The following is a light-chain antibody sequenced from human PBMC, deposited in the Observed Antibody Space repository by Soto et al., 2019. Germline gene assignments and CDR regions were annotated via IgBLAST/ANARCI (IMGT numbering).Light chain of an antibody. CDR1: QSVSSK. V-gene: IGKV3-15*01. J-gene: IGKJ5*01. CDR2: AAS. CDR3: QQYNEWPPFT. Sequence: EIVMTQSPATLSVSPGVRAALSCRASQSVSSKLAWYQQKPGQAPRLVIYAASTRATGIPDRFSGSVSGTEFTLTISSLQSEDFAVYYCQQYNEWPPFTFGQGTRLEIK.